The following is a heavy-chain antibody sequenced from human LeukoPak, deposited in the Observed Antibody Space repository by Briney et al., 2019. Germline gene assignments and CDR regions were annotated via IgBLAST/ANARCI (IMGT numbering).Heavy chain of an antibody. D-gene: IGHD5-24*01. V-gene: IGHV3-7*01. Sequence: GGSLRLSCVGSGFSFRSHWVNWVRPSPGKGREWVANIKPDGSDKYYVDSARGRFTVSRDNAKNSAFLQVNSLRAEDTAIYYCATISAQTFDIWGQGTLVSVSS. CDR1: GFSFRSHW. J-gene: IGHJ3*02. CDR3: ATISAQTFDI. CDR2: IKPDGSDK.